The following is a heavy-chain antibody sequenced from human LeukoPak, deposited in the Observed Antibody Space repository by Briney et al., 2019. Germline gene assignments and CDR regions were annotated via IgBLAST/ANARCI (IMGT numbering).Heavy chain of an antibody. CDR1: GYTFTGYH. D-gene: IGHD3-22*01. V-gene: IGHV1-46*01. CDR2: INPSGGST. CDR3: ARDQSGVITLYYFDY. Sequence: ASVKVSCKASGYTFTGYHMHWVRQAPGQGLEWMGIINPSGGSTSYAQKFQGRVTMTRDTSTSTVYMELSSLRSEDTAVYYCARDQSGVITLYYFDYWGQGTLVTVSS. J-gene: IGHJ4*02.